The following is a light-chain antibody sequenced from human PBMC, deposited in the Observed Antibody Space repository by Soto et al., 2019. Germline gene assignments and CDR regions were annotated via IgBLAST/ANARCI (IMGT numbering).Light chain of an antibody. CDR1: QSVSSSY. Sequence: MLTQSPGTLSLSPGERATLSCRASQSVSSSYLAWYQQKPGQPPRLLIYGASSRATGIPDRFSGSGSGTDFTLTISRLEPEDFAVFYCQHYDSLPITFGQGTRLEI. V-gene: IGKV3-20*01. CDR3: QHYDSLPIT. J-gene: IGKJ5*01. CDR2: GAS.